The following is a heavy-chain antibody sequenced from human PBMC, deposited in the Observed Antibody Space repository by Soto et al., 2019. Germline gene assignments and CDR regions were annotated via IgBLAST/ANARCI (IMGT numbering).Heavy chain of an antibody. J-gene: IGHJ4*02. CDR3: ATAAQGGNYDILTGFVYDY. V-gene: IGHV1-24*01. D-gene: IGHD3-9*01. CDR1: GYTLTELS. Sequence: XSVKVSCEVSGYTLTELSMHWVRQAPGKGLEWMRGFDPEDGETIYAQKFQGRVTMTEDTSTDTAYMELSSLRSEDTAVYYCATAAQGGNYDILTGFVYDYWGQGTLVTVSS. CDR2: FDPEDGET.